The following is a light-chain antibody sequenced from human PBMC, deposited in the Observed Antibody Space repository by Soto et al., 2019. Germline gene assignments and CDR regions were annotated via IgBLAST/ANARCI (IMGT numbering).Light chain of an antibody. J-gene: IGKJ4*01. Sequence: DIVMTQSPDSLAVSLGERATINCKSSQSVLYSSNNKNYLAWYQQKPGQPPKLLIYWASTRESGVPDRFSGSGSGQDFTLTISSLQADDVAVYYCQHYYSPPLTFGGGTKVEIK. V-gene: IGKV4-1*01. CDR2: WAS. CDR1: QSVLYSSNNKNY. CDR3: QHYYSPPLT.